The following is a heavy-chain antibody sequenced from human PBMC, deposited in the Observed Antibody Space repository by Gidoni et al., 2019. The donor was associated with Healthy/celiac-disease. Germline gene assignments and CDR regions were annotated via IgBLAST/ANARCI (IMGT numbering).Heavy chain of an antibody. CDR2: INPNSGGT. CDR1: GYTFTGYY. CDR3: ARVRAVAGHGGTTNVRVFDY. J-gene: IGHJ4*02. D-gene: IGHD6-19*01. V-gene: IGHV1-2*02. Sequence: QVQLVQSGAEVKKPGASVKVSCKASGYTFTGYYMHWVRQAPGQGLEWMGWINPNSGGTNYAQKFQGRVTMTRDTSISTAYMELSRLRSDDTAVYYCARVRAVAGHGGTTNVRVFDYWGQGTLVTVSS.